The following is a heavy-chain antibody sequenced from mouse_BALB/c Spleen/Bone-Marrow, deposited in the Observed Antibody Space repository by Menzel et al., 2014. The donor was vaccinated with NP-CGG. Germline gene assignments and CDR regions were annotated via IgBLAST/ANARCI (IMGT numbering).Heavy chain of an antibody. D-gene: IGHD4-1*02. V-gene: IGHV1-77*01. CDR2: IYPGSGST. CDR3: ASTDAWFGY. Sequence: VQLQQSGPELVKPGASVKISCKASGYTFTDYVISWVKQRTGQGLEWIGEIYPGSGSTYYNEKFKGKATLTADKSSNTAYMQLSSLTSEDSVVFFCASTDAWFGYWGQGTLVPVSA. CDR1: GYTFTDYV. J-gene: IGHJ3*01.